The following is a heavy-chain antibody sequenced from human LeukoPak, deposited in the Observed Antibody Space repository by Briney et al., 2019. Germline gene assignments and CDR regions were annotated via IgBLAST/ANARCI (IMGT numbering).Heavy chain of an antibody. CDR3: ARGGYYYGSGSYYNLNWFDP. Sequence: ASVKVSCKASGYTFTSYYMHWVRQAPGRGLEWMGIINPSGGSTSYAQKFQGRVTMTRDTSTSTVYMELSSLRSEDTAVYYCARGGYYYGSGSYYNLNWFDPWGQGTLVTVSS. D-gene: IGHD3-10*01. CDR2: INPSGGST. CDR1: GYTFTSYY. J-gene: IGHJ5*02. V-gene: IGHV1-46*01.